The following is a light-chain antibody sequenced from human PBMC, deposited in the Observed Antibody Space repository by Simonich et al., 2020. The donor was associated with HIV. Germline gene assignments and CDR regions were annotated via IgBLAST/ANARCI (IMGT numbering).Light chain of an antibody. CDR3: QQSYSTPRT. CDR2: VAS. V-gene: IGKV1-39*01. CDR1: QSISRY. Sequence: DIQMTQSPSSLSASVGDRVTITCRASQSISRYLNWYQQKRGKAPKLLIYVASSLQSGVPSRFSGSGSGTDFTLTISSLQPEDFATYYCQQSYSTPRTFGQGTKVEIK. J-gene: IGKJ1*01.